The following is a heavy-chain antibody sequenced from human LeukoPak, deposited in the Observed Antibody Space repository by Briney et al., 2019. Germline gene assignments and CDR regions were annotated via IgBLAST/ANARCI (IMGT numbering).Heavy chain of an antibody. CDR2: ISYDGSNK. D-gene: IGHD3-10*01. CDR1: GFTFSSYA. J-gene: IGHJ4*02. CDR3: ASSMVRGVAYFDY. Sequence: PGGSLRLSCAASGFTFSSYAMHWVRQAPGKGLEWVAVISYDGSNKYYAASVKGRFTISRDNSKNTLYLQMNSLRAEDTAVYYCASSMVRGVAYFDYWGQGTLVTVSS. V-gene: IGHV3-30-3*01.